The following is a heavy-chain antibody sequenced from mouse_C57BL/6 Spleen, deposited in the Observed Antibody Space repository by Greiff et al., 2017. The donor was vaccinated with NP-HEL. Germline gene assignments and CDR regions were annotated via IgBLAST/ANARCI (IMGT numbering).Heavy chain of an antibody. V-gene: IGHV1-50*01. D-gene: IGHD1-1*01. CDR3: ARFGGSIPYYAMDY. Sequence: VQLQQPGAELVKPGASVKLSCKASGYTFTSYWMQWVKQRPGQGLEWIGEIDPSDSYTNYNQKFKGKATLTVDTSSSTAYMPLSSLTSEDSAVYYCARFGGSIPYYAMDYWGQGTSVTVSA. CDR2: IDPSDSYT. CDR1: GYTFTSYW. J-gene: IGHJ4*01.